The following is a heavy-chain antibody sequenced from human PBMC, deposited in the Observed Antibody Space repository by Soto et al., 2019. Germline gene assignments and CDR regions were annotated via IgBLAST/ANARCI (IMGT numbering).Heavy chain of an antibody. J-gene: IGHJ6*02. CDR2: SNAANGKT. CDR1: GFGLSVDP. V-gene: IGHV1-3*01. CDR3: ARDGRTVVVPAAIPYGMDV. D-gene: IGHD2-2*01. Sequence: CEESGFGLSVDPVGWVIDEHEQILDWWVCSNAANGKTKYYQKLQGRFHITRHTSASTAYMELSSLRSEDTAVYYWARDGRTVVVPAAIPYGMDVWGQGTTVTVSS.